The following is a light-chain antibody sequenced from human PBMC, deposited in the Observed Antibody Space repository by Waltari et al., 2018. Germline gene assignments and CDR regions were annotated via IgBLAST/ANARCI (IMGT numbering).Light chain of an antibody. CDR1: SSDVGRYNL. CDR2: GVT. Sequence: QSALTQPASVSGSPGQSIPISCTGTSSDVGRYNLVSWYQQHPGKAPNLMIYGVTERPSGVSDRFSGSKSGNMASLTISGLQAEDEGDYYCCSYAGSSTFYVFGTGTRVTVL. CDR3: CSYAGSSTFYV. J-gene: IGLJ1*01. V-gene: IGLV2-23*02.